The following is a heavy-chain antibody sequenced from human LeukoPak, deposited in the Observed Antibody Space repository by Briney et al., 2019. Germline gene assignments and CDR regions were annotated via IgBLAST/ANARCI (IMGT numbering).Heavy chain of an antibody. J-gene: IGHJ4*02. CDR1: GFTFSSYW. V-gene: IGHV3-74*01. CDR2: INSDGSST. D-gene: IGHD2-2*01. Sequence: GGSLRLSCAASGFTFSSYWMHWVRQAPGKGLVWVSRINSDGSSTSYADSVKGRFTISRDNAKNTLYLQMNSLRAEDTAAYYCARGCSSTSCYGFDYWGQGTLVTVSS. CDR3: ARGCSSTSCYGFDY.